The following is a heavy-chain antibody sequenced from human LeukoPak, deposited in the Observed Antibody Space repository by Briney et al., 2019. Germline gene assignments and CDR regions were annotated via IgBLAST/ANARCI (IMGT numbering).Heavy chain of an antibody. D-gene: IGHD2-2*01. J-gene: IGHJ5*02. V-gene: IGHV1-18*01. CDR2: ISAYNGNT. Sequence: ASVKVSCKASGYTFTSYGISWVRQAPGQGLEWMGWISAYNGNTNYAQMLQGRVTMTTDTSTSTAYMELRSLRSDDTAVYYCARVKGVVVVPAAINSRWFDPWGQGTLVTVSS. CDR1: GYTFTSYG. CDR3: ARVKGVVVVPAAINSRWFDP.